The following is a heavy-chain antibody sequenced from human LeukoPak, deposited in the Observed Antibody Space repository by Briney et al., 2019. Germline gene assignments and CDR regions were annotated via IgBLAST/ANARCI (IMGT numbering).Heavy chain of an antibody. CDR3: AKDIRQQWLTTYYYYYGMDV. J-gene: IGHJ6*02. Sequence: PSETLSLTCAVYGGSFSGYYWSWIRQPPGKGLEWIGEINHSGSTNYNPSLKSRVTISVDTSKNQFSLKLSSVTAADTALYYCAKDIRQQWLTTYYYYYGMDVWGQGTTVTVSS. V-gene: IGHV4-34*01. D-gene: IGHD6-19*01. CDR2: INHSGST. CDR1: GGSFSGYY.